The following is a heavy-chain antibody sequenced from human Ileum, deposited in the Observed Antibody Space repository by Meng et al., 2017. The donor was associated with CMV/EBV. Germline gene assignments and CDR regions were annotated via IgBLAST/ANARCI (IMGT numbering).Heavy chain of an antibody. CDR2: INHSGRS. CDR3: ARGQRITLVRGGRFDP. CDR1: DGSCSDYF. V-gene: IGHV4-34*01. Sequence: YDGSCSDYFWAWVRQPPGKGLEWIGEINHSGRSNYNSSLKSRVTILIDTSKNQISLKLSSVTAADTAVYYCARGQRITLVRGGRFDPWGQGTLVTVSS. D-gene: IGHD3-10*01. J-gene: IGHJ5*02.